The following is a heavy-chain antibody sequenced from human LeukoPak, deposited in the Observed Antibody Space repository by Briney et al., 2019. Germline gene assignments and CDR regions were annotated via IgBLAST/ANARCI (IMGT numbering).Heavy chain of an antibody. J-gene: IGHJ5*02. D-gene: IGHD5-12*01. CDR3: ARGGYDPYNWFDP. Sequence: GGSLRLSCAASGFTFSSYSMNWVRQAPGKGLEWVSYISSSSSTIYHADSVKGRFTISRDNAKNSLYLQMNSLRAEDTAVYYCARGGYDPYNWFDPWGQGTLVTVSS. V-gene: IGHV3-48*01. CDR1: GFTFSSYS. CDR2: ISSSSSTI.